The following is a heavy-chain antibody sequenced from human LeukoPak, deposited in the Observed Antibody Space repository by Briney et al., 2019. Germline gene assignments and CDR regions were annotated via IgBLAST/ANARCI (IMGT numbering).Heavy chain of an antibody. CDR1: RYTFTGYY. D-gene: IGHD2-2*02. J-gene: IGHJ5*02. CDR2: INPNSGGT. CDR3: AREDCSSTSCYRNWFDP. V-gene: IGHV1-2*02. Sequence: ASVKVSCKASRYTFTGYYMHWVRQARGQGLEWMGWINPNSGGTYYAQKFQGRVTMTRDTYISTAYMELSRLRSDDTAVYYCAREDCSSTSCYRNWFDPWGQGTLVTVSS.